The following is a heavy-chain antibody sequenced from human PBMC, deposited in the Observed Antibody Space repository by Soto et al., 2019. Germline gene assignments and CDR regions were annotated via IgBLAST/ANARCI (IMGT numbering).Heavy chain of an antibody. Sequence: QVQLVESGGGVVQPGRSLRLSCAASGFTFNNYAMHWVRQAPGKGLEWVSVVSYDGSKKHFADSVKGRFTISRDNSITTLYPQMNKLSAEDTAVYDWAKDVILMAYDSQARDVWGKGTMVTVSS. J-gene: IGHJ6*03. D-gene: IGHD3-3*01. CDR3: AKDVILMAYDSQARDV. CDR2: VSYDGSKK. V-gene: IGHV3-30*18. CDR1: GFTFNNYA.